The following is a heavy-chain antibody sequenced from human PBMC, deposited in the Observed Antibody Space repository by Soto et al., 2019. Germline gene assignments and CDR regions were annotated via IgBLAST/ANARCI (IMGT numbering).Heavy chain of an antibody. D-gene: IGHD5-18*01. CDR1: GLTFSNVW. J-gene: IGHJ4*02. Sequence: EVQLVESGGGSVKPGGSLRLSCAASGLTFSNVWMTWVRQAPGTGLEWVGRIKSKSDGETADVAAPVKARFTISRDDSKNTVFLEMNSRKSEDTALYYCAITAMINRDSSTSFDYWGRGTQVTVSS. CDR3: AITAMINRDSSTSFDY. CDR2: IKSKSDGETA. V-gene: IGHV3-15*01.